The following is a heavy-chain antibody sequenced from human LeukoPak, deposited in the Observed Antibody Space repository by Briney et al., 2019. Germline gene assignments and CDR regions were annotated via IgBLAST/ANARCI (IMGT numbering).Heavy chain of an antibody. CDR3: ARDLGLVPPEVYDYFDP. CDR1: GYTFSSYW. J-gene: IGHJ4*02. CDR2: IDTDGSIT. D-gene: IGHD3/OR15-3a*01. V-gene: IGHV3-74*01. Sequence: GGSLRLSCAASGYTFSSYWMHWVRQAPGKGLVWVSRIDTDGSITSYADSVKGRFTISRDNAKNTLYLQINTLRAEDTATYYCARDLGLVPPEVYDYFDPWGQGTLVTVSS.